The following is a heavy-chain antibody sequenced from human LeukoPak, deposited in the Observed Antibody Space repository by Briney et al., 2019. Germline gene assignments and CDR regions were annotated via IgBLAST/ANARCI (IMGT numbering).Heavy chain of an antibody. Sequence: PSETLSLTCTVSGGSISSYYWSWIRQPPGKGLEWIGYIYYSGSINYNPSLKSRVTISVDTSKNQFSLKLSSVTAADTAVYYCARGSYYYDSFWGQGTLVTVSS. D-gene: IGHD3-22*01. V-gene: IGHV4-59*01. CDR2: IYYSGSI. J-gene: IGHJ4*02. CDR3: ARGSYYYDSF. CDR1: GGSISSYY.